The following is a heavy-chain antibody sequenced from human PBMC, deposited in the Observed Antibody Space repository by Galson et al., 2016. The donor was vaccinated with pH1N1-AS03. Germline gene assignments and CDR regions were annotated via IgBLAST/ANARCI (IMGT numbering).Heavy chain of an antibody. CDR1: GFTFKSYW. J-gene: IGHJ6*03. CDR3: ARESTGTEHIVVVTGRYGYYYMDV. D-gene: IGHD2-21*02. CDR2: INQDENEK. V-gene: IGHV3-7*03. Sequence: CAASGFTFKSYWMSWVRQAPGKGLEWVANINQDENEKYCVDSVKGRFTISRDNAKNSLYLEMNSLRAEDTALYYCARESTGTEHIVVVTGRYGYYYMDVWGKGTTVTVSS.